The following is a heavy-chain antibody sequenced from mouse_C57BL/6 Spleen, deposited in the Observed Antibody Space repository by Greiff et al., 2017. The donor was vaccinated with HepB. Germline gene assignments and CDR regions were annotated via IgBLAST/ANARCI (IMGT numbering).Heavy chain of an antibody. Sequence: QVQLQQSGAELVRPGASVKLSCKASGYTFTDYYINWVKQRPGQGLEWIARIYPGSGNTYYNEKFKGKATLTAEKSSSTAYMQLSSLTSEDSAVYFCARGENGYYPNFDYWGQGTTLTVSS. V-gene: IGHV1-76*01. CDR1: GYTFTDYY. CDR3: ARGENGYYPNFDY. CDR2: IYPGSGNT. D-gene: IGHD2-3*01. J-gene: IGHJ2*01.